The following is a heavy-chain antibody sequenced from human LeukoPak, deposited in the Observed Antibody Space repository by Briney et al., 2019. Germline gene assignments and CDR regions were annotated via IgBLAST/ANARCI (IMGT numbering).Heavy chain of an antibody. CDR2: ISDSGSI. V-gene: IGHV3-48*03. CDR1: GFTFSSHD. Sequence: GGSLRLSCAASGFTFSSHDMNWFRQAPGKGLEWISHISDSGSIYYADSVKGRFTISRDNARNSLCMHMNSLRAEDTAVYYCARAAVVTPGYYYGMDVWGQGTTVTVSS. D-gene: IGHD4-23*01. J-gene: IGHJ6*02. CDR3: ARAAVVTPGYYYGMDV.